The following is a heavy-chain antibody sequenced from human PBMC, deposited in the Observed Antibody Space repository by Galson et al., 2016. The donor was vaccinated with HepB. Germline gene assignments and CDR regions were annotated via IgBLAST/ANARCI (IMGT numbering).Heavy chain of an antibody. CDR1: AGSISSGGYY. CDR3: ARDRRYYGRHDAFDL. CDR2: IYYSGNT. Sequence: TLSLTCTVSAGSISSGGYYWSRIRQHPGKGLEWIGYIYYSGNTYYNPSLKSRVSISLDTSTNQFSLKLSSVTVADTAVYYCARDRRYYGRHDAFDLWGQGTMVTVSS. J-gene: IGHJ3*01. V-gene: IGHV4-31*03. D-gene: IGHD3-10*01.